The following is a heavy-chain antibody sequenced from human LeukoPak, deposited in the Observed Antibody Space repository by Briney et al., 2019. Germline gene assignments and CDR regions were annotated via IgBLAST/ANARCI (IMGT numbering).Heavy chain of an antibody. CDR1: GFTFRSYD. D-gene: IGHD6-13*01. Sequence: GGSLRLSCAASGFTFRSYDMHWIRQATGKGLEWVSGIGTAGEIYYPGSVKGRFTISRENAKNSLYLQMNSLRAGDTAVYYCARAAYSSTWYSRYFDLWGRGTLVTVSS. V-gene: IGHV3-13*01. J-gene: IGHJ2*01. CDR2: IGTAGEI. CDR3: ARAAYSSTWYSRYFDL.